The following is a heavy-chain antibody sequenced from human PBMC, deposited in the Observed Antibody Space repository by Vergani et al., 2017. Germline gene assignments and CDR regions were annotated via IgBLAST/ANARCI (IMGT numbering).Heavy chain of an antibody. CDR3: ASFSYYYYMDV. V-gene: IGHV1-18*01. CDR2: ISAYNGNT. Sequence: QVQLVQSGAEVKKPGASVKVSCKASGYTFTSYGISWVRQAPGQGLEWMGWISAYNGNTNYAQKLQGRVTMTTDTSISTAYMELSSLRSEDTAVYYCASFSYYYYMDVWGKGTTVTVSS. J-gene: IGHJ6*03. CDR1: GYTFTSYG.